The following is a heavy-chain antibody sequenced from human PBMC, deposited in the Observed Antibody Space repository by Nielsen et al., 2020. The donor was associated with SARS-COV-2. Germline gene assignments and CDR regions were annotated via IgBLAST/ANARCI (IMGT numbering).Heavy chain of an antibody. D-gene: IGHD5-12*01. CDR2: IYYSGST. CDR3: ARTLYSGYDRGNWFDP. V-gene: IGHV4-59*08. CDR1: GGSISSYY. Sequence: SETLSLTCTVSGGSISSYYWSWIRQPPGKGLEWIGYIYYSGSTNYNPSLKSRVTISVDTSKNQFSLKLSSVTAADTAVYYCARTLYSGYDRGNWFDPWGQGTTVTVSS. J-gene: IGHJ5*01.